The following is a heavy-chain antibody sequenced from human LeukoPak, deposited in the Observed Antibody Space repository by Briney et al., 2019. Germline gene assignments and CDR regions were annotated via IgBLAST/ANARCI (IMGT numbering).Heavy chain of an antibody. CDR3: ARHGSGWYW. Sequence: SETLSLTCTVSGGSISSSSYYWGWIRQPPGKGLEWIGSIYYSGSTYYNPSLKSRVTISVDTSKNQFSLRLSSVTAADTAVYYCARHGSGWYWWGQGTLVTVSS. CDR1: GGSISSSSYY. D-gene: IGHD6-19*01. V-gene: IGHV4-39*01. CDR2: IYYSGST. J-gene: IGHJ4*02.